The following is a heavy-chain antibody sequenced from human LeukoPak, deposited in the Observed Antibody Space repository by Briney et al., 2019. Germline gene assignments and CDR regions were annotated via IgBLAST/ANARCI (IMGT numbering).Heavy chain of an antibody. CDR2: IYYSGST. V-gene: IGHV4-59*05. D-gene: IGHD3-10*01. CDR3: ARLEWFGEPRFDY. J-gene: IGHJ4*02. CDR1: GGSISSYY. Sequence: SETLSLTCTVSGGSISSYYWNWIRQPPGKGLEWIGSIYYSGSTYYNPSLKSRVTISVDTSKNQFSLKLSSVTAADTAVYYCARLEWFGEPRFDYWGQGTLVTVSS.